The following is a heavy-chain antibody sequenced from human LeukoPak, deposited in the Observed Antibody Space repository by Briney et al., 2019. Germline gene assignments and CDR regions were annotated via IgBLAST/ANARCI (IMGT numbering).Heavy chain of an antibody. D-gene: IGHD3-3*01. J-gene: IGHJ3*02. V-gene: IGHV3-30-3*01. CDR1: GFTFSSYA. CDR2: ISYDGSNK. Sequence: PGGSLRLSCAASGFTFSSYAMHWVRQAPGKGLEWVAVISYDGSNKYYADSVKGRFTISRDNSKNTLYLQMNSLRAEDTAVYYCARDRLRFLEWSFALGAFDIWGQGTMVTVSS. CDR3: ARDRLRFLEWSFALGAFDI.